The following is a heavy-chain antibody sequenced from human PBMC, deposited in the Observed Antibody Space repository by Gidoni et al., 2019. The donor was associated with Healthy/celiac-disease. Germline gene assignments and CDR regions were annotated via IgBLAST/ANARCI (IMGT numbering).Heavy chain of an antibody. Sequence: EVQLLESGGGLVQPGGSLRLSCAASGFTFSSYAMSWVRQAPGKGLEWVSAISGSGGSTYYADSVKGRFTISRDNSKNTLYLQMNSLRAEDTAVYYCAKIPDHFEAVTTVTTGFDYWGQGTLVTVSS. CDR2: ISGSGGST. CDR3: AKIPDHFEAVTTVTTGFDY. D-gene: IGHD4-17*01. J-gene: IGHJ4*02. V-gene: IGHV3-23*01. CDR1: GFTFSSYA.